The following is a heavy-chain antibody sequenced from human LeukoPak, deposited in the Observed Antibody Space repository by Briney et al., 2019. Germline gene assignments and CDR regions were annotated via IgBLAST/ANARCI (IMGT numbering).Heavy chain of an antibody. CDR2: ISGSGLRT. CDR1: GFTFGTYA. V-gene: IGHV3-23*01. Sequence: PGGSLRLSCAASGFTFGTYAMNWVRQAPGQGLEWVSAISGSGLRTYYAASVKGRFTISRDNSNNTLFLRMNDLRADDTAVYYCAKDPASITTLPGWFDPWGLGTLVTVSS. CDR3: AKDPASITTLPGWFDP. D-gene: IGHD3-10*01. J-gene: IGHJ5*02.